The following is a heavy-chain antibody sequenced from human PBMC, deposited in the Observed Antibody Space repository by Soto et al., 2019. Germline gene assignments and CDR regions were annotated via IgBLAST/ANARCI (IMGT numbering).Heavy chain of an antibody. CDR1: GYSFTSYW. D-gene: IGHD3-16*02. J-gene: IGHJ6*02. CDR3: ARRGLGELSLIYYGMDV. CDR2: IDPSDSYT. Sequence: GESLKISCKGSGYSFTSYWISWVRQMPGKGLERMGRIDPSDSYTNYSTSFQGHVTISADKSISTAYLQWSSLKASDTAMYYWARRGLGELSLIYYGMDVWGQGTTVTVSS. V-gene: IGHV5-10-1*01.